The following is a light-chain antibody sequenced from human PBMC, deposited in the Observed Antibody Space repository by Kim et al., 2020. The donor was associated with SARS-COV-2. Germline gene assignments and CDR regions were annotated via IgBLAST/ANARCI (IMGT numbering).Light chain of an antibody. J-gene: IGLJ3*02. Sequence: QSVHISCTGTSSDVGVYNYVSWYQQHPGKAPKLMIYEVSKRPSGVPDRFSGSKSGNTASLTVSGLQAEDEADYYCSSYAGSNNLVFGGGTQLTVL. CDR3: SSYAGSNNLV. CDR1: SSDVGVYNY. V-gene: IGLV2-8*01. CDR2: EVS.